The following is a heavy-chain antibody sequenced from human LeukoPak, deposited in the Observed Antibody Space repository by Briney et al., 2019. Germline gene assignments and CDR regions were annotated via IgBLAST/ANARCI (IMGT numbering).Heavy chain of an antibody. CDR1: GFTFSNAW. V-gene: IGHV3-15*01. Sequence: GGSLRLSCAASGFTFSNAWMSWVRQAPGKGLEWVGRIKSKTDGGTTDYAAPVKGRFTISRDDSKTTLYLQMNSLKTEDTAVYYCATHTITRSAFDIWGQGTMVTVSS. J-gene: IGHJ3*02. D-gene: IGHD5-12*01. CDR2: IKSKTDGGTT. CDR3: ATHTITRSAFDI.